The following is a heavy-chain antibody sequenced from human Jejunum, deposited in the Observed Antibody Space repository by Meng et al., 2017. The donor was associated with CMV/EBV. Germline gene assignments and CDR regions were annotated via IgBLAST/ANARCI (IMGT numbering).Heavy chain of an antibody. V-gene: IGHV2-5*02. D-gene: IGHD6-13*01. CDR3: ARSGGSTWYEENNWFDP. Sequence: SGMGWGGIPQPPGKALEWLALVYWDDDKRYNPSLKSRLTITRDTSKNQVVLIMTNMDPVDTATYYCARSGGSTWYEENNWFDPWGQGTLVTISS. J-gene: IGHJ5*02. CDR2: VYWDDDK. CDR1: SGMG.